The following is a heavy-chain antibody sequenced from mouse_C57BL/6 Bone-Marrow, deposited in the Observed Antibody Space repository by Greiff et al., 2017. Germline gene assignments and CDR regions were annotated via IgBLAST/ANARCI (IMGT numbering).Heavy chain of an antibody. D-gene: IGHD2-3*01. CDR3: ARADGYYYVFDY. V-gene: IGHV1-81*01. CDR2: IYPRSGNT. CDR1: GYTFTSYG. Sequence: QVQLKESGAELARPGASVKLSCKASGYTFTSYGISWVKQRTGQGLEWIGEIYPRSGNTYYNEKFKGKATLTADKSSSTAYMELRSLTSEDSAVYFCARADGYYYVFDYWGQGTTLTVSS. J-gene: IGHJ2*01.